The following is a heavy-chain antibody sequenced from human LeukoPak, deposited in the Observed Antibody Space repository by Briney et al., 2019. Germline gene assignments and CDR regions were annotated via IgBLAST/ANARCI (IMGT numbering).Heavy chain of an antibody. CDR2: IIPIFGTA. V-gene: IGHV1-69*06. CDR1: GYTFTSYY. D-gene: IGHD3-10*01. CDR3: GYGSGTNYYYYGMDV. J-gene: IGHJ6*04. Sequence: GASVRVSCKASGYTFTSYYMHWVRQAPGQGLEWMGGIIPIFGTANYAQKFQGRVTITADKSTSTAYMELSSLRSEDTAVYYCGYGSGTNYYYYGMDVWGKGTTVTASS.